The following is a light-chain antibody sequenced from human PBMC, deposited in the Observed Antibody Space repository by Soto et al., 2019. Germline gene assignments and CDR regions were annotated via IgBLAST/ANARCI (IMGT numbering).Light chain of an antibody. CDR1: QSINNW. CDR3: QQYNSYPWT. CDR2: KAF. J-gene: IGKJ1*01. Sequence: ACQSINNWLAWYQQKPGKAPKLLIYKAFSLESGVPSRFSGRGSGTEFTLTISSLQPDDFATYYCQQYNSYPWTFGQGTKVDI. V-gene: IGKV1-5*03.